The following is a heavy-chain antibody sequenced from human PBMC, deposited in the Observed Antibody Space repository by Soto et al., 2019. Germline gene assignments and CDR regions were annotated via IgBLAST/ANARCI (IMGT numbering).Heavy chain of an antibody. D-gene: IGHD4-17*01. J-gene: IGHJ4*02. CDR2: IYYSGST. V-gene: IGHV4-30-4*01. Sequence: SETLSLTCTVSGGSISSGDYYWSWIRQPPGKGLEWIGYIYYSGSTYYNPSLKSRVTISVDTSKNQFSLKLSSVTAADTAVYYCARDSWSATVTPFDYWGQGTLVTVSS. CDR3: ARDSWSATVTPFDY. CDR1: GGSISSGDYY.